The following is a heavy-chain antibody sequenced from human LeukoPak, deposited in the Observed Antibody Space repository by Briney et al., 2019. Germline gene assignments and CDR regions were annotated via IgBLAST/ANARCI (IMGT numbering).Heavy chain of an antibody. J-gene: IGHJ6*02. CDR2: IKQDGSEK. V-gene: IGHV3-7*01. CDR3: AGTDIVVVVAATTDYYYYGMDV. CDR1: GFTFSSYW. D-gene: IGHD2-15*01. Sequence: GGSLRLSCAASGFTFSSYWMSWVRQAPGKGLEWVANIKQDGSEKYYVDSVKGRFTISRDNDKNSLYLHMNSLRAEDTAVYYCAGTDIVVVVAATTDYYYYGMDVWGQGTTVTVSS.